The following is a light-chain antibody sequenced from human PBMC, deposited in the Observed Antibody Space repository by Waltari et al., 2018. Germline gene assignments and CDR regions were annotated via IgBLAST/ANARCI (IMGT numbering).Light chain of an antibody. J-gene: IGLJ2*01. CDR3: QSYDTSLSVV. V-gene: IGLV1-40*01. Sequence: QSVLTQPPSVSGAPGQRVSISCTGSGSNLGAGYDVHWYQQHPGKAPKLLIYGTSTRPPGVPDRFLGSQSGPSASLAITALQAEDEAEYYCQSYDTSLSVVFGGGTKLTVL. CDR1: GSNLGAGYD. CDR2: GTS.